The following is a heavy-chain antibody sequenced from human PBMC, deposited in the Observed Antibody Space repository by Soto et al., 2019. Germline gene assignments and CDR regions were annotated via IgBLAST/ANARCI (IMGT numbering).Heavy chain of an antibody. CDR3: ARADSSGYRAIDY. J-gene: IGHJ4*02. CDR2: IYYSGST. V-gene: IGHV4-59*01. D-gene: IGHD3-22*01. Sequence: QVQLQESGPGLVKPSETLSLTCTVSGGSISSYYWSWIRQPPGKGLEWIGYIYYSGSTNYNPSLKSRVTISVDTSKNQFSLKLSSVTAAYTAVYYCARADSSGYRAIDYWGQGTLVTVSS. CDR1: GGSISSYY.